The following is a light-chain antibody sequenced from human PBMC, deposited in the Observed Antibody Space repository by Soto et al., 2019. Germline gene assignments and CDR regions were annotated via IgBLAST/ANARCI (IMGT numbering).Light chain of an antibody. J-gene: IGLJ3*02. CDR3: AAWDDSLNGWV. CDR1: SSNIGTNP. CDR2: SNN. Sequence: QAVVTQAPSASGTPGQRVTMSCSGSSSNIGTNPVNWYQQLPGTAPKLLIFSNNRRPSGAPDRFSGSKSGTSASLAISGLQSEDEADYYCAAWDDSLNGWVFGGGTQLTVL. V-gene: IGLV1-44*01.